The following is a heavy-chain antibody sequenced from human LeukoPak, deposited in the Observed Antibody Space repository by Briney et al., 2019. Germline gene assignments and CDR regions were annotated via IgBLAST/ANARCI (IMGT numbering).Heavy chain of an antibody. CDR1: GFTLSSYA. D-gene: IGHD2-15*01. CDR3: AKNFGCSGGKCYSPYGMDV. V-gene: IGHV3-23*01. CDR2: ISGSGVST. J-gene: IGHJ6*02. Sequence: GGSLRLSCTASGFTLSSYAMSWVRQAPGQGPEWVSAISGSGVSTYCGDSVKGRFTISRDNSKNTLFLQMNSLRGDDTAVYYCAKNFGCSGGKCYSPYGMDVWGQGTTVTVSS.